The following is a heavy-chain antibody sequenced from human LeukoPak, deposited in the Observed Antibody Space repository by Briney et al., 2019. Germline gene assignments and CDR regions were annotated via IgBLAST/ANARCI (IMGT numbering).Heavy chain of an antibody. D-gene: IGHD3-10*01. CDR2: ISSSGSTI. CDR1: GFTFSSYE. Sequence: PGGSLRLSCAASGFTFSSYEMNWVRQAPGKGLEWVSYISSSGSTIYYADSVKGRFTISRDNAKNSLYLQMNSLRAEDTAVYYCAKDLYYYGSGSYYNPLSTFDYWGQGTLVTVSS. J-gene: IGHJ4*02. V-gene: IGHV3-48*03. CDR3: AKDLYYYGSGSYYNPLSTFDY.